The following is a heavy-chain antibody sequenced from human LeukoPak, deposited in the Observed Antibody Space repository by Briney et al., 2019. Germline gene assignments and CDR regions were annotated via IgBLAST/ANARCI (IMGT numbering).Heavy chain of an antibody. Sequence: ASVKVSCKVTGYTLTELSMHWVRQAPGKGLEWMGGFDPEDGETIYAQKFQGRVTMTEDTSTDTAYMELSSLRSEDTAVYYCATYSSIASLTSFDYWGQGTLVTVSS. CDR1: GYTLTELS. V-gene: IGHV1-24*01. D-gene: IGHD6-13*01. J-gene: IGHJ4*02. CDR3: ATYSSIASLTSFDY. CDR2: FDPEDGET.